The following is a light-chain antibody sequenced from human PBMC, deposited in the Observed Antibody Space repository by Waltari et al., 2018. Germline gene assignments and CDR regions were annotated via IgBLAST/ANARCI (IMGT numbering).Light chain of an antibody. J-gene: IGKJ4*01. Sequence: DIQLTQSPSFLSASVRDRVTITCRASQGISTHLAWYQQKPGKGPKLLIYAPSTLQSDIPSRFSGSGSGTEFTLTISSLQSEDFATYYCLHLNNFPLSFGGGTKVELK. CDR2: APS. V-gene: IGKV1-9*01. CDR1: QGISTH. CDR3: LHLNNFPLS.